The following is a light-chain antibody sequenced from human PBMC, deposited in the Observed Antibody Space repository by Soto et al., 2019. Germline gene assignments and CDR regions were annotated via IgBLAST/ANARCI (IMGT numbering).Light chain of an antibody. CDR3: QQSYSTPLT. V-gene: IGKV1-39*01. J-gene: IGKJ4*01. CDR2: ATS. CDR1: QSVSRY. Sequence: DIQMSQSPSSLSASVGDRVTITCRASQSVSRYLNWYQHKPGKAPELLIYATSNLQSEVPSRFSGSGSGPNFTLTVSSLQPEDFATYYCQQSYSTPLTFGGGTKV.